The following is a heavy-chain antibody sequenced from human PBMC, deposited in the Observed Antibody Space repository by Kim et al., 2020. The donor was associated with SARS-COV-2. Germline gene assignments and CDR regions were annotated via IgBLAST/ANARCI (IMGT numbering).Heavy chain of an antibody. Sequence: DSVKDRFTISRDKSENTLYLQVNGLRADCTAVYYCAKARDYDNNYWYFDFWGRGTLVTVSS. V-gene: IGHV3-23*01. CDR3: AKARDYDNNYWYFDF. D-gene: IGHD3-9*01. J-gene: IGHJ2*01.